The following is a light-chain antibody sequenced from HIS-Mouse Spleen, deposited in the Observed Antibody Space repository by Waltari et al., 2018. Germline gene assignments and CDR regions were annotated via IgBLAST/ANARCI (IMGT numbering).Light chain of an antibody. V-gene: IGLV3-1*01. Sequence: SYELTQPPSVSVSPGQTASITCSGDKLGDKYACWYQQKPGQSPVLVIYQDSKRPSGIPERFSGHNSGNTATLTISGTQAMDEADYYCQAWDSSTDVVFGGGTKLTVL. CDR1: KLGDKY. CDR3: QAWDSSTDVV. CDR2: QDS. J-gene: IGLJ2*01.